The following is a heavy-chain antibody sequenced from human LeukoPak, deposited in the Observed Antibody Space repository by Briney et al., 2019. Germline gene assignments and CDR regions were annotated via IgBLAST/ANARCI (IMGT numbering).Heavy chain of an antibody. V-gene: IGHV3-23*01. CDR1: GFTFSSYA. J-gene: IGHJ2*01. CDR2: ISGSGGST. D-gene: IGHD2-2*01. CDR3: AKARYCSGTSCFTRGYFDL. Sequence: GGSLRLSCAASGFTFSSYAMSWVRQAPGKGLEWVSAISGSGGSTYYADSVKGRFTISRDNSKNTLYLQMNSLRAEDTAVYYCAKARYCSGTSCFTRGYFDLWGRGTLVTVSS.